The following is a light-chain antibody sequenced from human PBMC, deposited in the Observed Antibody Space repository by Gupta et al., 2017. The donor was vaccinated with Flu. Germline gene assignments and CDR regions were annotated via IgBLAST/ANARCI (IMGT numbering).Light chain of an antibody. CDR2: DVS. V-gene: IGLV2-14*03. J-gene: IGLJ2*01. Sequence: SITISCTGNSRDVGGYNEVSWYQQPPGTAPKLMCDDVSNRPSGVSKRCAGNNAGTTALLNSSGLQADDDAYYYCTSYTGRSTVVFGGGTKLTVL. CDR3: TSYTGRSTVV. CDR1: SRDVGGYNE.